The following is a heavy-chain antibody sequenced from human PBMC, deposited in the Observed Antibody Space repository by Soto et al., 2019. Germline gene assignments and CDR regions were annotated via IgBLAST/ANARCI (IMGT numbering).Heavy chain of an antibody. D-gene: IGHD3-10*01. Sequence: QVQLQESGPGLVKPSETLSLTCTVSGGSISSYYWSWIRQPPGQGLEWIGYSYYSGSSNYNPSLNILVTISLDTSNIKFSLKLSSVTAADTAVYYWATFAPYGGSEYWGQGTLVPVSS. CDR1: GGSISSYY. V-gene: IGHV4-59*08. CDR2: SYYSGSS. CDR3: ATFAPYGGSEY. J-gene: IGHJ4*02.